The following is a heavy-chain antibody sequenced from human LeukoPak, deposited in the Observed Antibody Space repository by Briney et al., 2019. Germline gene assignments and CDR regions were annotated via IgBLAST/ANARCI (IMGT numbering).Heavy chain of an antibody. D-gene: IGHD4-11*01. Sequence: ASVKVSCKASGYTFSNFDINWVRQATGQGLEWMGWMNPNTGNAGYAQKFQDRVTITWDASISTAYMDLSSLRSEDTAVYYCARVGYSNSYDYWGQGTLVTVSS. V-gene: IGHV1-8*03. J-gene: IGHJ4*02. CDR1: GYTFSNFD. CDR3: ARVGYSNSYDY. CDR2: MNPNTGNA.